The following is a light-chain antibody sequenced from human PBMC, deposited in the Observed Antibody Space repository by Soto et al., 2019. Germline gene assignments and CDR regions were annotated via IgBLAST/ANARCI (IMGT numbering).Light chain of an antibody. Sequence: QSVLTQPASVSGSPGQSMTISCGGTGDDIGGYNFVSWYQHHPGKAPKLIIYDVTHRSSRVSERFSASKSGFTASLTISGLQAEDESHYYCSSFTSISTYVCGTGTKVTVL. J-gene: IGLJ1*01. CDR1: GDDIGGYNF. CDR3: SSFTSISTYV. V-gene: IGLV2-14*01. CDR2: DVT.